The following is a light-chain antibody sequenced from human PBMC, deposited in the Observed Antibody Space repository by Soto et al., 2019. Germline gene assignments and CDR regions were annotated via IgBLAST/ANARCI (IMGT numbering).Light chain of an antibody. J-gene: IGKJ1*01. CDR1: QSVSRN. Sequence: ETVMTQSPATLSVSPGERVTLSCRASQSVSRNLAWYQQKPGQAPRLLIYDASTRATGIPARFSGSGSGTEFTLTISSLQSEDFAVYYCQHYNNWPLTFGQGTEVEIK. CDR2: DAS. V-gene: IGKV3-15*01. CDR3: QHYNNWPLT.